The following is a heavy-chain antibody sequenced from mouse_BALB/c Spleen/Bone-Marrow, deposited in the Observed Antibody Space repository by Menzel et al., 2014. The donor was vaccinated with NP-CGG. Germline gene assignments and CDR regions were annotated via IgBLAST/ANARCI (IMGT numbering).Heavy chain of an antibody. D-gene: IGHD3-1*01. Sequence: VQLQQSGAELMKPGASVKISCKATGYTFSSYWIEWVKQRPGHGLEWIGEILPGSGSNKYNEKFKGKATFTADTSSNTAYMQLSSLTSEVSAVYYCATARATSYYGMDYWGQGTSVTVSS. J-gene: IGHJ4*01. CDR1: GYTFSSYW. CDR3: ATARATSYYGMDY. V-gene: IGHV1-9*01. CDR2: ILPGSGSN.